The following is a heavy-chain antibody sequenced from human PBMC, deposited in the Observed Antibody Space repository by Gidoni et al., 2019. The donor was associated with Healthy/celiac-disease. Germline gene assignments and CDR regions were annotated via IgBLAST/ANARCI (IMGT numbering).Heavy chain of an antibody. CDR3: ARRIPRGSCDY. V-gene: IGHV4-39*01. J-gene: IGHJ4*02. CDR1: GGSISSSSYY. D-gene: IGHD1-26*01. CDR2: IYYSGST. Sequence: QLPLQESGPGLVKPSETLSLTCTVSGGSISSSSYYWGWIRQPPGKGLEWIGSIYYSGSTYYNPSLKSRVTISVDTSKNQFSLKLSSVTAADTAVYYCARRIPRGSCDYWGQGTLVTVSS.